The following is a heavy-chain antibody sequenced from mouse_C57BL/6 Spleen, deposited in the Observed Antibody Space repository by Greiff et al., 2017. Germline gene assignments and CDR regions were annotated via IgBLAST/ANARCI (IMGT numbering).Heavy chain of an antibody. J-gene: IGHJ4*01. V-gene: IGHV1-52*01. CDR1: GYTFTSYW. CDR2: IDPSDSET. Sequence: QVQLQQPGAELVRPGSSVKLSCKASGYTFTSYWMHWVKQRPIQGLEWIGNIDPSDSETHYNQKFKDKATLTVDKSSSTAYMQLSSLTSEDSAVYYCARSFDGYSYAMDYWGQGTSVTVSS. CDR3: ARSFDGYSYAMDY. D-gene: IGHD2-3*01.